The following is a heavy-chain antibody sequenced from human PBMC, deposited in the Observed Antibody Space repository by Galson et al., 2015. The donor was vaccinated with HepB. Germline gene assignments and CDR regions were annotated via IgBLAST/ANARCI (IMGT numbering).Heavy chain of an antibody. J-gene: IGHJ4*02. CDR3: ARGDQETIRLGELSLDY. D-gene: IGHD3-16*02. V-gene: IGHV1-69*13. Sequence: SVKVSCKASGGTFSSYAISWVRQAPGQGLEWMGGIIPIFGTANYAQKFQGRVTITADESTSTAYMELSSLRSEDTAVYYCARGDQETIRLGELSLDYWGQGILVTVSS. CDR2: IIPIFGTA. CDR1: GGTFSSYA.